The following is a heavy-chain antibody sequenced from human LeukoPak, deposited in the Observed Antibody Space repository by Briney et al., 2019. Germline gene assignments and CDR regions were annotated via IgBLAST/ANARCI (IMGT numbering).Heavy chain of an antibody. D-gene: IGHD3-22*01. J-gene: IGHJ3*02. V-gene: IGHV5-51*01. CDR1: GYSFMTYW. Sequence: GESLKISCQASGYSFMTYWIGWVRQMPGKGLEWMAIIYPGDSDTKYSPSFQDPVTISADKSINTAYPHWRSLKASDTAMYYCARLSMIDTFDIWGLGTVVTVSS. CDR3: ARLSMIDTFDI. CDR2: IYPGDSDT.